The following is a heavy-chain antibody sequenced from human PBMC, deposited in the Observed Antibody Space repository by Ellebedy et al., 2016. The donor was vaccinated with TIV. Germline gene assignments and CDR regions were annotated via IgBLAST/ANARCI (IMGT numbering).Heavy chain of an antibody. Sequence: MPSETLSLTCTVSGGSISSSSYYWGWIRQPPGKGLEWIGSIYYSGSTYYNPSLKSRVTISVDTSKNQFSLKLSSVTAADTAVYYCAPLFRGFFDYWGQGTLVTVSS. CDR3: APLFRGFFDY. J-gene: IGHJ4*02. CDR2: IYYSGST. D-gene: IGHD3-10*01. V-gene: IGHV4-39*01. CDR1: GGSISSSSYY.